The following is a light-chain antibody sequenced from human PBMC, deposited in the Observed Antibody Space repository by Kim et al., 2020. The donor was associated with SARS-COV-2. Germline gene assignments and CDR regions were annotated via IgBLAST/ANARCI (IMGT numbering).Light chain of an antibody. CDR1: QDISDF. J-gene: IGKJ1*01. Sequence: DIQLTQSPSFLSASVGDRVTITCRASQDISDFLAWYQQKPGQAPKLLIHAASTLQLGVPSRFSGSGFGTHFTLTISSLQPEDVATYYCQQYNTYSWTFGQGTKVDIK. V-gene: IGKV1-9*01. CDR2: AAS. CDR3: QQYNTYSWT.